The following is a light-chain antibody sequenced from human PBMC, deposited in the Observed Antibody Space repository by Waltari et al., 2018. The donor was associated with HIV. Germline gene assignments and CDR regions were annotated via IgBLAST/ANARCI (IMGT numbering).Light chain of an antibody. J-gene: IGKJ2*01. CDR1: QTMRGAF. Sequence: DIVLTQSPGNLSVSPGDRATVSCRASQTMRGAFLAWYQQRSGQAPRLLIYRTSSRVFGIPDRFSGSGTGTDFTLTINRLDPEDSAVYYCQQFGSSPYTFGQGTKLEI. CDR2: RTS. CDR3: QQFGSSPYT. V-gene: IGKV3-20*01.